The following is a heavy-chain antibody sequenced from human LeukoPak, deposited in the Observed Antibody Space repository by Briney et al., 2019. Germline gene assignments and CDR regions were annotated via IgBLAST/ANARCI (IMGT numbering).Heavy chain of an antibody. V-gene: IGHV4-59*01. CDR1: GGSISSYY. Sequence: KSSETLSLTCTVSGGSISSYYWSWIRQPPGKGLEWIGYIYYSGSTNYNPSLKSRVTISVDTSKNQFSLKLSSVTAADTAVYYCARRHYDILTGYSPYYFDYWGQGTLVTVSS. CDR2: IYYSGST. D-gene: IGHD3-9*01. J-gene: IGHJ4*02. CDR3: ARRHYDILTGYSPYYFDY.